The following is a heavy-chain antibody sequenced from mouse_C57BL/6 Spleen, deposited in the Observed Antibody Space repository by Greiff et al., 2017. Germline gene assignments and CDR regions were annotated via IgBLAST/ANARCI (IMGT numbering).Heavy chain of an antibody. D-gene: IGHD1-1*01. V-gene: IGHV1-80*01. CDR1: GYAFSSYW. J-gene: IGHJ3*01. CDR2: IYPGGGAT. Sequence: QVKLQQSGAELVKPGASVKISCKASGYAFSSYWMNWVQQRPGKGLEWIAQIYPGGGATTSNGKFKSKATLTADKSSSTPYMQLSSLTSEDSAVYFCARREVAPFAYWGQGTLVTVSA. CDR3: ARREVAPFAY.